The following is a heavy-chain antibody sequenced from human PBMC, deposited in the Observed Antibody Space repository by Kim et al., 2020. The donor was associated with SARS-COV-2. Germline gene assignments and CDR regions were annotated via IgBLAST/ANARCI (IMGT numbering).Heavy chain of an antibody. V-gene: IGHV4-31*03. CDR3: ARERHIVATPAAFDI. Sequence: SETLSLTCTVSGGSISSGGYYWSWIRQHPGKGLEWIGYIYYSGSTYYNPSLKSRVTISVDTSKNQFSLKLSSVTAADTAVYYCARERHIVATPAAFDIWGQGTMVTVSS. CDR1: GGSISSGGYY. CDR2: IYYSGST. D-gene: IGHD5-12*01. J-gene: IGHJ3*02.